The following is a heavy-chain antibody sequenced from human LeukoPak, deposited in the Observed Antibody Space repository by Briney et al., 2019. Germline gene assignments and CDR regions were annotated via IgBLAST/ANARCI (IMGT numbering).Heavy chain of an antibody. CDR3: GGRRTPETTGYFDY. V-gene: IGHV4-4*09. Sequence: SETLSLTCTISRGSISTYYWSWIRQPPGKGLEWIGYISAGGSTNYNPSLKSRVTISVDTSKNQFSLNLSSVTAADTAVYYCGGRRTPETTGYFDYWGQGTLVTVSS. CDR2: ISAGGST. D-gene: IGHD1-1*01. CDR1: RGSISTYY. J-gene: IGHJ4*02.